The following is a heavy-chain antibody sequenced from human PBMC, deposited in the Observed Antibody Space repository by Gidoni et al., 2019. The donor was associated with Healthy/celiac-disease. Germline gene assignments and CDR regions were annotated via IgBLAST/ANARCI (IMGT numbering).Heavy chain of an antibody. CDR3: ARDGGLFTMVRGVIKNYYGMDV. J-gene: IGHJ6*02. V-gene: IGHV4-59*01. CDR1: GGSISSYS. Sequence: QVQLQESGPGLVKPSETLSLTCTVSGGSISSYSWRWIRQPPGKGLEWIGYIYYSGSTNYNPSRKSRVTISVDTSKNQFSLKLSSVTAADTAVYYCARDGGLFTMVRGVIKNYYGMDVWGQGTTVTVSS. CDR2: IYYSGST. D-gene: IGHD3-10*01.